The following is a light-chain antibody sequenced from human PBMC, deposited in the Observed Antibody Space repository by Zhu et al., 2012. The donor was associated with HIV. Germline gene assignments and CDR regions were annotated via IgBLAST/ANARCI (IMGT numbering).Light chain of an antibody. Sequence: EIVMTQSPATLSVSPGERATLSCRASQSIKNNLAWYQQKPGQAPRLLIRGATTRATGIPDRFSGSGYGTEFTLTISSIQSEDFAVYFCQQCDSWPPVTFGQGTTVEI. V-gene: IGKV3-15*01. CDR1: QSIKNN. CDR3: QQCDSWPPVT. CDR2: GAT. J-gene: IGKJ1*01.